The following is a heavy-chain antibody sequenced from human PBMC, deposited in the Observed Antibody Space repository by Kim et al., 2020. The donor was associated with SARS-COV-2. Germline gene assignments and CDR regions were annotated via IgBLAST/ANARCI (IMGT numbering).Heavy chain of an antibody. CDR1: GFTFSRYA. V-gene: IGHV3-30-3*01. CDR3: ASRLQSNFDY. J-gene: IGHJ4*02. Sequence: GGSLRLSCAASGFTFSRYAMHSVRQAPGKGLEWVAVISYDGSNKYYADSVKGRFTISRDNSKNTLYLQMNSLRAEDTAVYYCASRLQSNFDYWGQGTLVTVSS. CDR2: ISYDGSNK. D-gene: IGHD4-4*01.